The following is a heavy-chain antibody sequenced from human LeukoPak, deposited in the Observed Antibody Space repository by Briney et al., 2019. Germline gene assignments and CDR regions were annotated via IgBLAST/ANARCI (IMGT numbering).Heavy chain of an antibody. D-gene: IGHD2-2*01. CDR3: ARAGDIVVVPAAPEYYYYYGMDV. Sequence: GASVKVSCKASGYTFTSYDINWVRQATGQGLEWMGWMNPNSGNTGYAQKFQGRVTMTRNTSISTAYMELSSLRSEDTAVYYCARAGDIVVVPAAPEYYYYYGMDVWGQGTLVTVSS. CDR1: GYTFTSYD. CDR2: MNPNSGNT. J-gene: IGHJ6*02. V-gene: IGHV1-8*01.